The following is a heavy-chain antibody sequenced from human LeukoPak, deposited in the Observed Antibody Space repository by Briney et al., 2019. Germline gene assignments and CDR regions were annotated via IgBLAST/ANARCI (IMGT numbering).Heavy chain of an antibody. J-gene: IGHJ3*01. CDR2: INTDGSST. Sequence: PGGSLRLSCAASGFTFRSNWMHWVRQAPGKGLVWVSHINTDGSSTRYADSVRGRFTISRDNAKNTLYLQMNSLRAEGTAVYYCARTLADAFDVWGQGTMVTVSS. D-gene: IGHD3-16*01. CDR1: GFTFRSNW. V-gene: IGHV3-74*01. CDR3: ARTLADAFDV.